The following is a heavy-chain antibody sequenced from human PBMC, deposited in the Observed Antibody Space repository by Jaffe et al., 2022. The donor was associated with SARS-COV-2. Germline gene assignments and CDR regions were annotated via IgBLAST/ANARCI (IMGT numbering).Heavy chain of an antibody. V-gene: IGHV1-18*01. D-gene: IGHD2-21*02. CDR1: GYTFTSHG. CDR3: VRESSSYCDGDWICHYYMDV. CDR2: ISSYDGNT. J-gene: IGHJ6*03. Sequence: QVQLVQSGAEVKRPGASVKVSCEASGYTFTSHGINWVRQAPGQGLEWMGWISSYDGNTKYSQKLQGRVTMTTDTSTTTAYMELRSLRSDDTAVYYCVRESSSYCDGDWICHYYMDVWGTGTTVTVSS.